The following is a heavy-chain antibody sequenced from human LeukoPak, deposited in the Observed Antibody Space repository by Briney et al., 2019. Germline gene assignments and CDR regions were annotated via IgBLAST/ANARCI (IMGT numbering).Heavy chain of an antibody. CDR2: INYIRTT. CDR3: ARSYSSSDHYYYYGMDV. J-gene: IGHJ6*04. D-gene: IGHD6-13*01. CDR1: GGSISSYY. Sequence: SETLSVTCTVSGGSISSYYWNWIRQPPGKGLEWIGYINYIRTTDYNPSLKSRVTISLDTSKNRFSLKLSSVTAADTAMYYCARSYSSSDHYYYYGMDVWGEGTMVTVSS. V-gene: IGHV4-59*08.